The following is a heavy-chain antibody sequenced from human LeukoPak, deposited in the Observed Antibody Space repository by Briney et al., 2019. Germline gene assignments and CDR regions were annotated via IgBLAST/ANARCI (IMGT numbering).Heavy chain of an antibody. CDR1: GFTFSSYW. Sequence: GGSLRLSCAASGFTFSSYWMSWVRQAPGKGLEWVANIKQDGSEKYYVDSVKGRLTISRDNAKNSLYLQMNSLRAEDTAVYYCARDPRWLQSEAFDIWGQGTMVTVSS. V-gene: IGHV3-7*01. J-gene: IGHJ3*02. CDR2: IKQDGSEK. D-gene: IGHD5-24*01. CDR3: ARDPRWLQSEAFDI.